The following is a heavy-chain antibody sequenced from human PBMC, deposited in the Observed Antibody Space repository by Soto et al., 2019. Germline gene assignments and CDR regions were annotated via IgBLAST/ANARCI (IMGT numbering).Heavy chain of an antibody. CDR2: IWYDGSNK. CDR1: GFTFSSYG. CDR3: ARDGPMDYDILTGYYDY. V-gene: IGHV3-33*01. D-gene: IGHD3-9*01. J-gene: IGHJ4*02. Sequence: GGSLRLSCAASGFTFSSYGMHWVRQAPGKGLEWVAVIWYDGSNKYYADSVKGRFTISRDNSKNTLYLQMNSLRAEDTAVYYCARDGPMDYDILTGYYDYWGQGTLVTVSS.